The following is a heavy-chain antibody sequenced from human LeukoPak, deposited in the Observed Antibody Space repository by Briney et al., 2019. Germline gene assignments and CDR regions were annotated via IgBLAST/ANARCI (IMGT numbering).Heavy chain of an antibody. D-gene: IGHD3-10*01. CDR2: IIPIFGTA. V-gene: IGHV1-69*06. CDR3: AMAGKYHYYYYYYMDV. CDR1: GGTFSSYA. Sequence: GASVKVSCKASGGTFSSYAISWVRQAPGQGLEWMGGIIPIFGTANYAQKFQGRVTITADKSTSTAYMELSSLRSEDTAVYYCAMAGKYHYYYYYYMDVWGKGTTVTVSS. J-gene: IGHJ6*03.